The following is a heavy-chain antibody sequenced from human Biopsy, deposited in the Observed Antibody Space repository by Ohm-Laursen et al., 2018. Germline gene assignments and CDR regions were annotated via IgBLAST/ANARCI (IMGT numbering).Heavy chain of an antibody. V-gene: IGHV4-59*12. CDR1: GGSISSYY. D-gene: IGHD3-22*01. J-gene: IGHJ5*02. CDR3: ARGDYFDSNGYFWFDP. CDR2: IFNSANT. Sequence: TLSLTCTVSGGSISSYYWSWIRQPPGKGLEWIGYIFNSANTYYNPSLKNLITISGDTSKNQFSLKLNSVTAADTAVYYCARGDYFDSNGYFWFDPWGQGTLVIVSS.